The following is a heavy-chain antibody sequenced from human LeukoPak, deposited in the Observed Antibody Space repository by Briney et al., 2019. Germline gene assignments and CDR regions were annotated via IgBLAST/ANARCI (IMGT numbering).Heavy chain of an antibody. D-gene: IGHD1-14*01. CDR3: ARGPSTDFDY. V-gene: IGHV5-51*01. CDR1: GYSFTSYW. Sequence: ASVKVSCKASGYSFTSYWIGWVRQMPGKGLEWMGIIYPGDSDTRYSPSFQGQVTISADKSISTAYLQWSSLKASDTAMYYCARGPSTDFDYWGQGTLVTVSS. J-gene: IGHJ4*02. CDR2: IYPGDSDT.